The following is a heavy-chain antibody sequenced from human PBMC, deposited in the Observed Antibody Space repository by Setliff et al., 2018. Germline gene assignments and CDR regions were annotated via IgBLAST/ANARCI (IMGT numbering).Heavy chain of an antibody. CDR2: ISA. CDR3: ARVRPCGVDCSSGVGGPYYFDS. Sequence: ASVKVSCKASGYNFSSYGINWVRQAPGQGLEWMGWISAYARKFQGRVTMTTDTATNTAYMELRSLRYDDTAVYYCARVRPCGVDCSSGVGGPYYFDSWGQGTLVTVSS. J-gene: IGHJ4*02. D-gene: IGHD2-21*02. CDR1: GYNFSSYG. V-gene: IGHV1-18*01.